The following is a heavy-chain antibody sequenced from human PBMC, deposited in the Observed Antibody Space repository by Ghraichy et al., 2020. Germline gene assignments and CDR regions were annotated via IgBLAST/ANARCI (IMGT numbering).Heavy chain of an antibody. D-gene: IGHD3-3*01. V-gene: IGHV3-21*01. CDR2: ISSSSSYI. Sequence: GGSLRLSCAASGFTFSSYSMNWVRQAPGKGLEWVSSISSSSSYIYYADSVKGRFTISRDNAKNSLYLQMNSLRAEDTAVYYCARGRSRVGVVINYWGQGTLVTVSS. CDR3: ARGRSRVGVVINY. J-gene: IGHJ4*02. CDR1: GFTFSSYS.